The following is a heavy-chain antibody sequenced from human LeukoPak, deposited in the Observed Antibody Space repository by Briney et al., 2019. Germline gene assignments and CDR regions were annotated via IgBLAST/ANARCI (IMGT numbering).Heavy chain of an antibody. D-gene: IGHD3-22*01. J-gene: IGHJ6*02. CDR1: VFTFSSYS. CDR3: ARPYYYDSSGYYYYYYGMDV. Sequence: SGGSLRLSCAASVFTFSSYSMTWVRQAPGKGLEWVSSISSSSYIYYADSVKGRFTISRDNAKNSLYLQMNSLRAEDTAVYYCARPYYYDSSGYYYYYYGMDVWGQGTTVTVSS. CDR2: ISSSSYI. V-gene: IGHV3-21*01.